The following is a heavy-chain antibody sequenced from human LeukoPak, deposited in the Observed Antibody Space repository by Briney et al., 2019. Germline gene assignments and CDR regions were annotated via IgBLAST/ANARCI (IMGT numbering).Heavy chain of an antibody. CDR3: ARIRNWGNFDY. CDR1: GYTFTSYA. Sequence: ASVNVSCKASGYTFTSYAMHWVRQAPGQRLEWMGWINAGNGNTKYSQKFQGRVTITRDTSASTAYMELSSLRSEDTAVYYCARIRNWGNFDYWGQGTLVTVSS. D-gene: IGHD3-16*01. J-gene: IGHJ4*02. V-gene: IGHV1-3*01. CDR2: INAGNGNT.